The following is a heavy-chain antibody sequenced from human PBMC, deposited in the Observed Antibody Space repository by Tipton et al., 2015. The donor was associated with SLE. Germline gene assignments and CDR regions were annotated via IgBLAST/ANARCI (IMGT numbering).Heavy chain of an antibody. V-gene: IGHV1-2*06. CDR3: ARGDGSEGFDY. CDR1: GYTFTSYG. CDR2: INPNSGGT. D-gene: IGHD1-26*01. Sequence: QSGAEVKKPGASVKVSCKASGYTFTSYGISWVRQAPGQGLEWMGRINPNSGGTNYAQKFQGRVTMTRDTSISTAYMELSRLRSDDTAVYYCARGDGSEGFDYWGQGTLVTVSS. J-gene: IGHJ4*02.